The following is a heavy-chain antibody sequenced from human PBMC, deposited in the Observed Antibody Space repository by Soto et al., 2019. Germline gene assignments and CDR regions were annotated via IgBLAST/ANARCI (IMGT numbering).Heavy chain of an antibody. CDR2: ISAYNGNT. CDR3: ARASITIFGVVMVVDY. V-gene: IGHV1-18*01. CDR1: GYTFTSYG. D-gene: IGHD3-3*01. J-gene: IGHJ4*02. Sequence: AXVKVSCKASGYTFTSYGISWVRQAPGQGLEWMGWISAYNGNTNYAQKLQGRVTMTTDTSTSTAYMELRSLRSDDTAVYYCARASITIFGVVMVVDYWGQGTLVTVSS.